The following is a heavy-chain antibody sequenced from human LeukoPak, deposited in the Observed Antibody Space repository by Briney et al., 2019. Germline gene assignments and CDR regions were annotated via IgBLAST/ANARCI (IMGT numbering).Heavy chain of an antibody. D-gene: IGHD5-12*01. J-gene: IGHJ5*02. V-gene: IGHV4-59*01. CDR2: ISYSGST. Sequence: PSETLSLTCTVSGGSIGSYYWSWIWQPPGKGLEWSGHISYSGSTNYNPSLKSRVTISVDTSKNQFFLKLSSVTAADTAVYYCARGGSGYALNWFDPWGQGTLVTVSS. CDR3: ARGGSGYALNWFDP. CDR1: GGSIGSYY.